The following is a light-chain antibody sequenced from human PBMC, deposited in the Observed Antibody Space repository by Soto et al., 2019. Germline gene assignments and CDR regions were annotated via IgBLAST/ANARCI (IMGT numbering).Light chain of an antibody. CDR1: SNDVGAYNY. V-gene: IGLV2-11*01. CDR2: DVR. J-gene: IGLJ1*01. CDR3: CPYGGVSSNV. Sequence: QSALTQPASVSGSPGQSITISCTGTSNDVGAYNYVSWFQHHPGEAPRLIIFDVRHRPSGVPDRFSGSKSGMTASLTISGLQAEDEADYHCCPYGGVSSNVFGTGAKVTVL.